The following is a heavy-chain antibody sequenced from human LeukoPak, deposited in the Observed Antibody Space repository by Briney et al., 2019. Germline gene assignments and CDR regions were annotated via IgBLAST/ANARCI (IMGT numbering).Heavy chain of an antibody. CDR1: GGSFSGYY. CDR3: ARVDNSSGSTSSWFDP. D-gene: IGHD3-10*01. CDR2: ITHSGST. V-gene: IGHV4-34*01. Sequence: SETLSLTCAVYGGSFSGYYWSWIRQPPGKGLEWIGEITHSGSTNYNPSLKSRVTISVDTSKNQFSLKLNSVTAADPPVYYCARVDNSSGSTSSWFDPWGQGTPVAVSS. J-gene: IGHJ5*02.